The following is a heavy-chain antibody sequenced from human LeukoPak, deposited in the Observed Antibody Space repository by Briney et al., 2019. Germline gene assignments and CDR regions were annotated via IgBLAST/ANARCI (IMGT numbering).Heavy chain of an antibody. CDR1: GFTFSSYS. D-gene: IGHD3-10*01. Sequence: GGSLRLSCAASGFTFSSYSMNWVRQAPGKGLEWVSSISSSSSYIYYADSVKGRFTISRDNAKNSLYLQMNSLRAEDTAVYYCARDGYYGSGSLNYYYYGMDVWGQGTTVTVSS. CDR3: ARDGYYGSGSLNYYYYGMDV. J-gene: IGHJ6*02. V-gene: IGHV3-21*01. CDR2: ISSSSSYI.